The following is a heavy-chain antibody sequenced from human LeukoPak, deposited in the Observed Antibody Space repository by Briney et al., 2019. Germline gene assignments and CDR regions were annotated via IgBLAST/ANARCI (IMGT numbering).Heavy chain of an antibody. V-gene: IGHV4-39*07. D-gene: IGHD1-26*01. CDR3: ARHASGNNYLPSENRYFDS. Sequence: PSETLSLTCTVSGGSISNLNYYWGWIRHPPGKGLEWIGSIYYIGSTYYNPSLKSRVTISVDTSKNQFSLKLSSVTAADTAVYYCARHASGNNYLPSENRYFDSWGQGTLVTVSS. CDR2: IYYIGST. J-gene: IGHJ4*02. CDR1: GGSISNLNYY.